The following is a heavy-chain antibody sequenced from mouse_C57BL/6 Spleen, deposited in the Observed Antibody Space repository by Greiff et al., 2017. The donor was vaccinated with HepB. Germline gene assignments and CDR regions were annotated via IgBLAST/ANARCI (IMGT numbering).Heavy chain of an antibody. Sequence: QVQLQQSGPELVKPGASVKISCKASGYAFSSSWMNWVKQRPGKGLEWIGRIYPGDGDTNYNGKFKGKATLTADKSSSTAYMQLSSLTSEDSAVYFCARWSDYAMDYWGQGTSVTVSS. CDR2: IYPGDGDT. CDR1: GYAFSSSW. J-gene: IGHJ4*01. CDR3: ARWSDYAMDY. V-gene: IGHV1-82*01.